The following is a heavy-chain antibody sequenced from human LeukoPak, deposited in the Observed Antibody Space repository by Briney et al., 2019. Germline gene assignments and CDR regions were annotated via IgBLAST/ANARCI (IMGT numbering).Heavy chain of an antibody. J-gene: IGHJ4*02. V-gene: IGHV1-69*05. CDR3: ARVSSGYYYAYDY. D-gene: IGHD3-22*01. Sequence: SVKVSCKASGGTFSSYAISWVRQAPGQGLEWMGGIIPIFGTANYAQKLQGRVTMTTDTSTSTAYMELRSLRSDDTAVYYCARVSSGYYYAYDYWGQGTLVTVSS. CDR2: IIPIFGTA. CDR1: GGTFSSYA.